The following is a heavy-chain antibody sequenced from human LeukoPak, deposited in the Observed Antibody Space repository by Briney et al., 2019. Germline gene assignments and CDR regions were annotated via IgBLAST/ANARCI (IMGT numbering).Heavy chain of an antibody. CDR3: ARGRGGYSGYENFGY. CDR1: GYTFSNFW. CDR2: IYPGDSDT. J-gene: IGHJ4*02. V-gene: IGHV5-51*01. D-gene: IGHD5-12*01. Sequence: GESLKISCKGSGYTFSNFWIGWVRQKPGKGLEFMGVIYPGDSDTAYSPSFQGQVTVSADRSIRTTYLQWTSLEASDSAIYYCARGRGGYSGYENFGYWGQGTMVTVS.